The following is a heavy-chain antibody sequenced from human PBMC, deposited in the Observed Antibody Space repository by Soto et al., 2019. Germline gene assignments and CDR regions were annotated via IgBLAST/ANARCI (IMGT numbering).Heavy chain of an antibody. CDR1: GYTFTNYD. CDR2: MNPNSGTT. J-gene: IGHJ4*02. Sequence: GASVKVSCKTSGYTFTNYDINWVRQVPGQGLEWMGWMNPNSGTTFYAQTFQGRVTMTGNTSLTTAYLDLGSLRSVDTALYYCARARKSFYFDSWGQGTLVTVSS. CDR3: ARARKSFYFDS. D-gene: IGHD3-3*01. V-gene: IGHV1-8*01.